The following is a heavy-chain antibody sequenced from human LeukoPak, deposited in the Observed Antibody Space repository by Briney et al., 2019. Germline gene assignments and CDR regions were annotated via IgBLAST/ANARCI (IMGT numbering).Heavy chain of an antibody. Sequence: ASVKVSCKASGYTLTGYYMHWVRQAPGQGLEWMGWINPNSGGTNYAQKFQGRVTVTRDTSISTAYMELSRLRSDDTAVYYCAREERIAARPFDYWGQGTLVTVSS. CDR1: GYTLTGYY. D-gene: IGHD6-6*01. V-gene: IGHV1-2*02. J-gene: IGHJ4*02. CDR3: AREERIAARPFDY. CDR2: INPNSGGT.